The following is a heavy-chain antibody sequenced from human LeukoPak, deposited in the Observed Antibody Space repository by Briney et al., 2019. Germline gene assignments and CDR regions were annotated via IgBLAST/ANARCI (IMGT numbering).Heavy chain of an antibody. V-gene: IGHV4-59*08. CDR1: GGSINSHY. CDR2: IYYSGST. CDR3: VRRDSTGWNYFDY. D-gene: IGHD6-19*01. J-gene: IGHJ4*02. Sequence: SETLSLTCTVSGGSINSHYWSWIRQPPGKGLEWIGDIYYSGSTKYNPSLKSRVTISVDTSKNHLSLKLTSVLAADTAIYYCVRRDSTGWNYFDYWGQGILVTVSS.